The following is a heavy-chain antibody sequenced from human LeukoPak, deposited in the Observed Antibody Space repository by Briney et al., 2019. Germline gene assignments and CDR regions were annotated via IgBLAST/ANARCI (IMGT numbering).Heavy chain of an antibody. CDR3: AREIYDSTGSSFFDY. J-gene: IGHJ4*02. CDR2: ISSSSSYI. Sequence: RSGGSLRQSCATSGLTFSSYGINWGRQAAGKGMDWVSSISSSSSYIYYADSVKGRFTISRDNAKTSLYLQMNSLRAEDTAVYYCAREIYDSTGSSFFDYWGQGTLVTVSS. CDR1: GLTFSSYG. V-gene: IGHV3-21*01. D-gene: IGHD3-22*01.